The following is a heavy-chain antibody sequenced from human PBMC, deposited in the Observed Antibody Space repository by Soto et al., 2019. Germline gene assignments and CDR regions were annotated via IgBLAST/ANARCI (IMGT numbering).Heavy chain of an antibody. CDR2: FDPEDGET. CDR1: GYTLTELS. CDR3: ATARYVDIVATRDSSGYYSSAFDI. D-gene: IGHD3-22*01. Sequence: ASVKVSCKVSGYTLTELSMHWVRQAPGKGLEWMGGFDPEDGETIYAQKFQGRVTMTEDTSTDTAYMELSSLRSEDTAVYYCATARYVDIVATRDSSGYYSSAFDIWGQGTMVTVSS. J-gene: IGHJ3*02. V-gene: IGHV1-24*01.